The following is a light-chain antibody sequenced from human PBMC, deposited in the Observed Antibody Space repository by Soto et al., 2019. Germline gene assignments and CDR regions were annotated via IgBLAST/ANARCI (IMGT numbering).Light chain of an antibody. Sequence: DIVMTQSPDSLAVSLGERATINCKSSQSVLYSSNNENYLAWYQQKPGQPPNLLIYWASTRESGVPDRFSGSGSGTDFTLTISILQAEDVAVYYCLQYYSTPPTFGQGTKVEIK. CDR3: LQYYSTPPT. V-gene: IGKV4-1*01. CDR2: WAS. J-gene: IGKJ1*01. CDR1: QSVLYSSNNENY.